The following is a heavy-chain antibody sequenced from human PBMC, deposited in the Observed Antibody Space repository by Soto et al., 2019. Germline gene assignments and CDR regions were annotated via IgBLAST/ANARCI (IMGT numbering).Heavy chain of an antibody. CDR2: INHSGST. Sequence: SETLSLTCAVYGGSFIGYYCSFSRQPPSKWLEWIVEINHSGSTNYNPSLKSRVTISVDTSKNQFSLKLSSVTAADTAVYYCARMKARLGYCSSTSCSIYYYYGMDVWGQGTTVTVSS. CDR1: GGSFIGYY. D-gene: IGHD2-2*01. J-gene: IGHJ6*02. V-gene: IGHV4-34*01. CDR3: ARMKARLGYCSSTSCSIYYYYGMDV.